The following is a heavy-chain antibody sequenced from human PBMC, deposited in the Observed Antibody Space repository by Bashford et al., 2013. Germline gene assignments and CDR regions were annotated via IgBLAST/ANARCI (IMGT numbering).Heavy chain of an antibody. CDR1: GFVFSSYG. J-gene: IGHJ3*02. CDR3: ARDKKGSSDSWFDAFDI. CDR2: IWSDGTNK. Sequence: GSLRLSCAASGFVFSSYGMHWVRQAPGEGLEWLAIIWSDGTNKYYVDSVKGRFTISRDNSKNTLYLQMNSLRVEDTAVYYCARDKKGSSDSWFDAFDIWGQGTMVTVSS. D-gene: IGHD6-19*01. V-gene: IGHV3-33*01.